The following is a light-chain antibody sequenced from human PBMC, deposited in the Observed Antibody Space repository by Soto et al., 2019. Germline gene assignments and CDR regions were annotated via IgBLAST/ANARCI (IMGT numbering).Light chain of an antibody. J-gene: IGLJ2*01. CDR1: SSDVGAYNY. Sequence: QSVLTQPRSVSGSPGQSVTISCTGASSDVGAYNYVSWYQQHPGKAPKLMIYDVIKRPSGVPDRFSGSKSGNTASLTISGLQAEDEADYYCCSYAGRNAVVFGAGNYAMVFGGGTKLTVL. CDR2: DVI. V-gene: IGLV2-11*01. CDR3: CSYAGRNAVVFGAGNYAMV.